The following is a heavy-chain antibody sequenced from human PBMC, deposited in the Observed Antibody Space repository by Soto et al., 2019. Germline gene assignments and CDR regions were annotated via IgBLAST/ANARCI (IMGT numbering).Heavy chain of an antibody. V-gene: IGHV4-30-2*06. CDR2: TYQSGSA. CDR1: GGSISSGGYS. Sequence: SETLSLTCTVSGGSISSGGYSWTWLRQSPGKGLEWIGYTYQSGSAFYNPSLKSRVTISVDRSKNQFSLDLTSVTAADTAVYYCARDYYGMDVWGQGTTVTVSS. CDR3: ARDYYGMDV. J-gene: IGHJ6*02.